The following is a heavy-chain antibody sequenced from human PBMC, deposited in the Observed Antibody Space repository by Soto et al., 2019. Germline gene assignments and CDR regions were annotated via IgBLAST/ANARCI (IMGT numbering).Heavy chain of an antibody. CDR3: VKDMGGGQTFAFDS. D-gene: IGHD2-15*01. V-gene: IGHV3-9*01. J-gene: IGHJ3*02. CDR2: ISWNSGSI. Sequence: PGGSLRLSCAASGFNFDDYAMHWVRQAPGKGLEWVSGISWNSGSIGYADAVEGRFTISRDNAKNSLFLQMDSLRDEDTALYYCVKDMGGGQTFAFDSWGRGTMVTVSS. CDR1: GFNFDDYA.